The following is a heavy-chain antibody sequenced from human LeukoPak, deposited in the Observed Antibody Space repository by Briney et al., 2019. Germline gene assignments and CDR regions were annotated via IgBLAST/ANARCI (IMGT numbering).Heavy chain of an antibody. J-gene: IGHJ4*02. Sequence: SETLSLTCAVYGGSFSGYYWSWIRQPPGKGLEWIGEINHSGSTNYNPPLKSRVTISVDTSKNQFSLRLSSVTAADTAVYYCARHRVYGGYSYYFDYWGQGTLVTVSS. V-gene: IGHV4-34*01. CDR1: GGSFSGYY. CDR2: INHSGST. D-gene: IGHD5-12*01. CDR3: ARHRVYGGYSYYFDY.